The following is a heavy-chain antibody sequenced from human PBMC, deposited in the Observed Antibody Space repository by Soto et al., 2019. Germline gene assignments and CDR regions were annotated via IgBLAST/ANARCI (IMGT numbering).Heavy chain of an antibody. CDR1: GYTFTTYG. V-gene: IGHV1-18*01. D-gene: IGHD6-19*01. CDR3: ARDNSAWRDTFDI. CDR2: INTYNGNT. Sequence: QVQLVQSGAEVKKPGASVKVSCKASGYTFTTYGISWVRQAPGQGLEWMGLINTYNGNTNYAQILQGRVTMTTDTSTSTAYMELRSLRSDDTAVYYCARDNSAWRDTFDIWGQGTMVTVSS. J-gene: IGHJ3*02.